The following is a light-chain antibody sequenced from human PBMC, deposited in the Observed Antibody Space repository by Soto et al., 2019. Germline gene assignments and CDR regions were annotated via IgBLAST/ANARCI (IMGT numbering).Light chain of an antibody. CDR1: QSVSSN. J-gene: IGKJ1*01. CDR2: GAS. Sequence: EIVMTQSPATLSVSPGERATLSCRASQSVSSNLAWYQQKPGQAPRLLMYGASTRATGIPDRFSGSGSGTEFTLTIGGLQSEDFAVYYCQQHNNWPPWTCGQGTKVEIK. CDR3: QQHNNWPPWT. V-gene: IGKV3-15*01.